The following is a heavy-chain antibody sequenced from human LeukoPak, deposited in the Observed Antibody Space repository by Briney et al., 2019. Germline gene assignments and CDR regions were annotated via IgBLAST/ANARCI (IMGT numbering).Heavy chain of an antibody. CDR2: IIPIFGTA. V-gene: IGHV1-69*01. CDR3: AGRKYSDDDYGGYYYYYYMDV. Sequence: SVKVSCKASGCTFSSYAISWVRQAPGQGLEWMGGIIPIFGTANYAQKFQGRVTMTADESTSTAYMELSSLRSEDTAIYYCAGRKYSDDDYGGYYYYYYMDVWGKGTTVTISS. D-gene: IGHD5-12*01. CDR1: GCTFSSYA. J-gene: IGHJ6*03.